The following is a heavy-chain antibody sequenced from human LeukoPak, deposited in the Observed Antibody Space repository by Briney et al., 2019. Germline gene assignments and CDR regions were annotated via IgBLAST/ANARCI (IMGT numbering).Heavy chain of an antibody. D-gene: IGHD1-26*01. CDR3: ARGRSNYYGMDV. J-gene: IGHJ6*02. Sequence: SETLSLTSTVSGGSISSYYWSWIRQPPGEGLGWIGDIYYNGNTNYSPSLKSRVTMSVDTSKNLFSLKVSSVTAADTAVYYCARGRSNYYGMDVWGQGTTVTVSS. CDR1: GGSISSYY. V-gene: IGHV4-59*01. CDR2: IYYNGNT.